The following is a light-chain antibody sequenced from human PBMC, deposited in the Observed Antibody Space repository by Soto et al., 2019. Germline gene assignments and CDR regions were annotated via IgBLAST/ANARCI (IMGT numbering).Light chain of an antibody. CDR3: CSYAGGSIYVL. CDR1: SSDVGNFNL. CDR2: EVS. Sequence: QSALTQPASVSGSPGQSITISCTGTSSDVGNFNLVSWYQHHPGKAPNLIISEVSKRPSGVSNRFSGSKSGNTASLTIFGLQAEDEADYYCCSYAGGSIYVLFGGGTKVTVL. J-gene: IGLJ2*01. V-gene: IGLV2-23*02.